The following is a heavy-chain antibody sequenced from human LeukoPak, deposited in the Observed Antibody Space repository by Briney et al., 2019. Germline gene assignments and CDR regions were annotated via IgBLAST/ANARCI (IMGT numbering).Heavy chain of an antibody. J-gene: IGHJ4*02. D-gene: IGHD2-8*01. Sequence: SQTLSLTCTVSGDSISSGDYYWSWIRQPAGKGLEWIGRISSSGSTNYNPSLKSRVTISVDTSKNQFSLKLSSVTAADTAVYYCARADPGASVLSFDYWGQGTLVTVSS. CDR2: ISSSGST. CDR1: GDSISSGDYY. V-gene: IGHV4-61*02. CDR3: ARADPGASVLSFDY.